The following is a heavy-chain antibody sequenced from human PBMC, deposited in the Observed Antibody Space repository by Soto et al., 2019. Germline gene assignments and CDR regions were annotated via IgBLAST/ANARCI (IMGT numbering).Heavy chain of an antibody. CDR2: IYYSGST. CDR1: GGSISSSSYY. J-gene: IGHJ4*02. D-gene: IGHD1-26*01. Sequence: SETLSLTCTVSGGSISSSSYYWGWIRQPPGKGLEWIGSIYYSGSTYYNPSLKSRVTISVDTSKNQFSLKLSSVTAADTAVYYCAILSGSYYYFDYWGQETLFTVSS. V-gene: IGHV4-39*01. CDR3: AILSGSYYYFDY.